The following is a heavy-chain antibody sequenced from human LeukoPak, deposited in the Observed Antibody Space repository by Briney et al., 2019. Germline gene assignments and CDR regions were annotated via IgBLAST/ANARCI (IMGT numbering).Heavy chain of an antibody. D-gene: IGHD2-2*01. V-gene: IGHV3-23*01. J-gene: IGHJ4*02. CDR2: ITPSGDGT. Sequence: GGSLRLPCAASGFTFSSPAMSWVRQTPGKGLEWVASITPSGDGTYYAASVKGRFTISRDNSKNTLYLQMDSLRAEDTAVYYCARHCTSTSCLEYWGQGILVTVSS. CDR3: ARHCTSTSCLEY. CDR1: GFTFSSPA.